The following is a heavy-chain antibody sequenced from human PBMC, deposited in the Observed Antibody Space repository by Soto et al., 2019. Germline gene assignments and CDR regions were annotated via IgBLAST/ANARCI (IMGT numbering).Heavy chain of an antibody. CDR1: GGTFSSYA. V-gene: IGHV1-69*13. Sequence: GASVKVSCKASGGTFSSYAISWVRQAPGQGLEWMGGIIPIFGTANYAQKFQGRVTITADESTSTAYMELSSLRSEDTAVYYCARGDYYDSSGYYAPFYYYGMDVWGQGTTVTVS. J-gene: IGHJ6*02. CDR2: IIPIFGTA. D-gene: IGHD3-22*01. CDR3: ARGDYYDSSGYYAPFYYYGMDV.